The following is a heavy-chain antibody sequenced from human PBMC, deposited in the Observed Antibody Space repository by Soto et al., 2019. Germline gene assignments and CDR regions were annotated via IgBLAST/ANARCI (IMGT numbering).Heavy chain of an antibody. CDR2: MNPNSGNT. CDR3: ARGGNYYGSYGFEP. V-gene: IGHV1-8*01. CDR1: GYTFTSYD. D-gene: IGHD3-10*01. Sequence: GASVKVSCKASGYTFTSYDINWVRQATGQGLEWMGWMNPNSGNTGYAQKFQGRVTMTRNTSISTAYMELSSLRSEDTAVYYCARGGNYYGSYGFEPWGQGTLVTVSS. J-gene: IGHJ5*02.